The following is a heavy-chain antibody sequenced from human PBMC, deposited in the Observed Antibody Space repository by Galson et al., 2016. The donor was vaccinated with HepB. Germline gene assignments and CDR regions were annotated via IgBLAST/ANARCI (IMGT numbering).Heavy chain of an antibody. CDR3: ARDLFSTATKNKYGMDV. CDR1: GFSFSTYS. J-gene: IGHJ6*02. D-gene: IGHD2-15*01. CDR2: ITTSHI. V-gene: IGHV3-21*06. Sequence: SLRLSCAASGFSFSTYSMNWNRQAPGKGLEWVSSITTSHIYYTDAVKGRFTLVRDNAKHSLFLQMNSLRVDDTAVYYCARDLFSTATKNKYGMDVWGLGTTVTVSS.